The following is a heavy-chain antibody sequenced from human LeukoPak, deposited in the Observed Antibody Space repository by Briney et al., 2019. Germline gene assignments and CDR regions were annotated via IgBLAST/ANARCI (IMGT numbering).Heavy chain of an antibody. V-gene: IGHV1-2*02. CDR3: ARDQDIVVVVAAKVYYYYYGMDV. CDR1: GYTISDYF. CDR2: INPNSGGT. D-gene: IGHD2-15*01. Sequence: ASVRVSCKASGYTISDYFMHWVRQAPGQGLEWMGWINPNSGGTNYAQKFQGRVTMTRDTSISTAYMELSRLRSDDTAVYYCARDQDIVVVVAAKVYYYYYGMDVWGQGTTVTVSS. J-gene: IGHJ6*02.